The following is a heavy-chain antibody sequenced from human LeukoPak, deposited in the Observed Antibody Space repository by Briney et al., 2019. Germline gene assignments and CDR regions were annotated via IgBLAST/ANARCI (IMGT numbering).Heavy chain of an antibody. CDR3: ARDRVPEYYDFWSGYSYYYGMDV. J-gene: IGHJ6*02. CDR2: IKQDGSEK. D-gene: IGHD3-3*01. V-gene: IGHV3-7*01. Sequence: GGSLRLSCAGSGFTFSHYWMTWVRQAPGMGLEWVACIKQDGSEKYYVDSVKGRFTISRDNAKNSLYLQMNSLRAEDTAVYYCARDRVPEYYDFWSGYSYYYGMDVWGQGTTVTVSS. CDR1: GFTFSHYW.